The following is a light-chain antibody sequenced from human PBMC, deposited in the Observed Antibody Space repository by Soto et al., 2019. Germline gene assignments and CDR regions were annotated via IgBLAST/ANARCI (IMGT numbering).Light chain of an antibody. Sequence: QSALTQPASVSGSPGQSITISCTGTSSDVGGYNYVSWYQQYPGKAPKLMIYHVSNRPSGVSNRFSGSKSGNSASLTISGLQPEDEADYSCSSYTSTSTYVFGTGTELTVL. CDR2: HVS. J-gene: IGLJ1*01. CDR1: SSDVGGYNY. CDR3: SSYTSTSTYV. V-gene: IGLV2-14*01.